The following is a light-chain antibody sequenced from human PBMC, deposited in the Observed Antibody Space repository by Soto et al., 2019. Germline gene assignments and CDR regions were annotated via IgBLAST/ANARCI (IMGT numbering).Light chain of an antibody. J-gene: IGKJ1*01. CDR3: QQYGGSPRT. CDR2: GAS. CDR1: QSINNNY. Sequence: EILLTQSPGTLSLSPGERTTLSCRASQSINNNYLAWYQQKRGQAPRLLIYGASSRATGIPDRFSGSGSGTDFTLTISRLEPEDFAVYYCQQYGGSPRTFGQGTKVEIK. V-gene: IGKV3-20*01.